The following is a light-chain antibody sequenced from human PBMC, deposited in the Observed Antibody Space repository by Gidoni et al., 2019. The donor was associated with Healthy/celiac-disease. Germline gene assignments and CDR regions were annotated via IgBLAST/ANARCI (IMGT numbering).Light chain of an antibody. J-gene: IGLJ1*01. V-gene: IGLV2-14*01. CDR2: DVS. CDR3: SSYTSSSNYV. Sequence: QSALTHPASVSGSPGQSLTISCTGTSSDVGGYNYVSWYQQHPGKAPKRMIYDVSNRPSGVSNRFSGSKSGNTASLTISGLQAEDEADYYCSSYTSSSNYVFGTGTKVTVL. CDR1: SSDVGGYNY.